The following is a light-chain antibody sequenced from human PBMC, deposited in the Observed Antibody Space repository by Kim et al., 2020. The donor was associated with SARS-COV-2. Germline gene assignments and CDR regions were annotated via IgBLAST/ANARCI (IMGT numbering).Light chain of an antibody. Sequence: SPGERSTHACRPSQSVSSSYLAWDQQKTGQSHRLLIYGEIRRANGIPDRSSGRGSGTDFTLIISRREPEDFAVYYCQQYGSSIFTFGHGTKVDIK. J-gene: IGKJ3*01. CDR3: QQYGSSIFT. CDR1: QSVSSSY. V-gene: IGKV3-20*01. CDR2: GEI.